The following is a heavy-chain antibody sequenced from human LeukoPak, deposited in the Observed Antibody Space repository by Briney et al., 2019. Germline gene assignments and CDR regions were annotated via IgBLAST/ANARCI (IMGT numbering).Heavy chain of an antibody. D-gene: IGHD3-10*01. CDR2: IYYSGST. J-gene: IGHJ5*02. CDR1: GGSISSSSYY. V-gene: IGHV4-39*07. CDR3: ARDLPVITMVRGVIRGEFDP. Sequence: PSETLSLTCTVSGGSISSSSYYWGWIRQPPGKGLEWIGSIYYSGSTYYNPSLKSRVTISVDTSKNQFSLKLSSVTAADTAVYYCARDLPVITMVRGVIRGEFDPWGQGTLVTVSS.